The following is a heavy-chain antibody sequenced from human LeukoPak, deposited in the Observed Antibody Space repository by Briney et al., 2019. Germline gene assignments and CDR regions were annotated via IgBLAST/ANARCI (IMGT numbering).Heavy chain of an antibody. J-gene: IGHJ4*02. Sequence: GASVKVSCKASGYTFTANFIHWVRQAPGQGLEWMGWINPNSGGTNYVKTFRGRVTMTRDTSISTAYMEVSRLRSDDTAVYYCARVANYYDSRGYYLYYFDYWGQGTLVTVSS. D-gene: IGHD3-22*01. V-gene: IGHV1-2*02. CDR2: INPNSGGT. CDR1: GYTFTANF. CDR3: ARVANYYDSRGYYLYYFDY.